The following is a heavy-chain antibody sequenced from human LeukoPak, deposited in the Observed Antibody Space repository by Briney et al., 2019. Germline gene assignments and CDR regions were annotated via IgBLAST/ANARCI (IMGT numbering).Heavy chain of an antibody. D-gene: IGHD2-21*01. V-gene: IGHV3-23*01. Sequence: GSLRLSCAASGFTVGTYTMSWVRQVPGQGLEWVAGISADGARTYYAGSVQGRFTISRDNANNMLNLQLSALRADDAAVYYCAKDRGGLPHPIWFDSWGQGTMVAVSS. CDR3: AKDRGGLPHPIWFDS. CDR1: GFTVGTYT. CDR2: ISADGART. J-gene: IGHJ5*01.